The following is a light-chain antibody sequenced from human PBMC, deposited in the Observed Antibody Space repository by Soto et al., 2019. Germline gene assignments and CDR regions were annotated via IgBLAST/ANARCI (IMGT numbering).Light chain of an antibody. J-gene: IGKJ1*01. CDR3: QHYNNWPPWT. V-gene: IGKV3-15*01. Sequence: EIVMTQSPATLSVSPGERATLSCRASQSVSSNLAWYQQKPGQAPRLLIYGASTRATGIPARFSGSGSGTEITLTLNGLQSEDFAVYYCQHYNNWPPWTFGQGTKVEIK. CDR1: QSVSSN. CDR2: GAS.